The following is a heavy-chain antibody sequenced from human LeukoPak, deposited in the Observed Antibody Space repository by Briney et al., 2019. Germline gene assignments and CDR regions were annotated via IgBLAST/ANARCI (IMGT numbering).Heavy chain of an antibody. V-gene: IGHV3-74*01. CDR2: INPDGCWT. CDR3: ARYEQRPGVTASDP. Sequence: PGGSLTLSCAASGFTFNSYWMVWFRQAPGKGLVWVSCINPDGCWTLHADSVKGRFAISRDYARNTLYLQMNSLGVEDTAMYYCARYEQRPGVTASDPWSQGTLVTVSS. J-gene: IGHJ5*02. CDR1: GFTFNSYW. D-gene: IGHD2-21*02.